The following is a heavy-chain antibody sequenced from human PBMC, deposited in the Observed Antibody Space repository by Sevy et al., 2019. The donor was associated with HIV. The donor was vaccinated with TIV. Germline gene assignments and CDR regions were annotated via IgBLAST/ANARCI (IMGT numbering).Heavy chain of an antibody. D-gene: IGHD2-15*01. V-gene: IGHV3-30-3*01. CDR3: AREEAPNGNLRYCSGDSCFFNSFDP. J-gene: IGHJ5*02. Sequence: GGSLRLSCAASGFTFSDYAMHWVRQAPGKGLEWVSIISSDGITKYYADSVKGRFTISRDNSENSLYLKMNSLRPEDTAVYYCAREEAPNGNLRYCSGDSCFFNSFDPWGQGTLVTVSS. CDR2: ISSDGITK. CDR1: GFTFSDYA.